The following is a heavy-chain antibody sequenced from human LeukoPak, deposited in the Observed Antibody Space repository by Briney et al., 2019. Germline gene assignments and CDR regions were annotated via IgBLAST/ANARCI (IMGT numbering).Heavy chain of an antibody. CDR2: IRNHGNDK. Sequence: GGSLRLSCAASGFIFSAYGMHWVRQAPGKGLEWVTYIRNHGNDKFYADSVKGRFTISRDNSKNTLYLQMNSLRAEDTAVYYCAKESSPRGDEFDYWGQGTLVTVSS. J-gene: IGHJ4*02. D-gene: IGHD2-21*02. CDR3: AKESSPRGDEFDY. V-gene: IGHV3-30*02. CDR1: GFIFSAYG.